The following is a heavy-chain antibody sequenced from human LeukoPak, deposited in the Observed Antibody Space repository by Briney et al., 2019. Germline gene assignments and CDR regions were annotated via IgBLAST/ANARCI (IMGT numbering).Heavy chain of an antibody. CDR1: GGSIGSYH. J-gene: IGHJ4*02. Sequence: SETLSLTCTVSGGSIGSYHWSWIRQPPGKGLECIGYIYFSGSTNYSPSLKSRVTISVDTSKNQFSLKLTSVTAADTAVYYCARLRYSGYVKYYFDYWGQGTLVTVSS. V-gene: IGHV4-59*01. CDR2: IYFSGST. CDR3: ARLRYSGYVKYYFDY. D-gene: IGHD5-12*01.